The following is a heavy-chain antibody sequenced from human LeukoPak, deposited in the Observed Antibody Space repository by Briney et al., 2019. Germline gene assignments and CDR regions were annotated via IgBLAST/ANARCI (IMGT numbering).Heavy chain of an antibody. V-gene: IGHV3-23*01. CDR1: GFTFSNYA. CDR2: ISGSGGST. CDR3: AKGSGVRERYGMDV. J-gene: IGHJ6*02. D-gene: IGHD3-10*01. Sequence: GGSLRLSCAASGFTFSNYAMSWVRQAPGKGLEWVSAISGSGGSTYYADSVKGRFTISRDNSKNTLYLQMNSLRAEDTAVYYCAKGSGVRERYGMDVWGQGTTVTVSS.